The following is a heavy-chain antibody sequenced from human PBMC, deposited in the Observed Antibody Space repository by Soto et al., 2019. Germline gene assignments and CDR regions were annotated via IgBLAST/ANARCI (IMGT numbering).Heavy chain of an antibody. D-gene: IGHD4-17*01. J-gene: IGHJ4*02. V-gene: IGHV3-73*01. CDR3: CGRGGDSLQDI. Sequence: EVQLVESGGDLVQPGGSLKLSCTGLGFNFSGSALHWVRQPSGKGLEWVGRIRGRAKKYATSYDTSVRGRFYLSRDDSKYTAFLQMNSLRDEDTGVYFCCGRGGDSLQDIWGQGTLVTVSS. CDR1: GFNFSGSA. CDR2: IRGRAKKYAT.